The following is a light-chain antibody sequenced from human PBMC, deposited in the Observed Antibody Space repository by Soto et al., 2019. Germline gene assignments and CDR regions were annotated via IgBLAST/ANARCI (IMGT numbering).Light chain of an antibody. V-gene: IGLV2-14*01. CDR1: SSDVGGYNY. J-gene: IGLJ1*01. CDR3: SSYTSSVYV. Sequence: QSVLTQPASVSGSPGQSITISCTGTSSDVGGYNYVSWYQQHPGKAPKLMIYEVSNRPSGVSNRFSGSKSGNTASLTISGLQAEDEADYYCSSYTSSVYVFGTGTKATVL. CDR2: EVS.